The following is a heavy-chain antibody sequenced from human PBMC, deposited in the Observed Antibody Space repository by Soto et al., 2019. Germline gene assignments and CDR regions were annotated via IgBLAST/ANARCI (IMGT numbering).Heavy chain of an antibody. J-gene: IGHJ4*02. CDR2: IYYSGST. CDR3: ARLPARDSSLDY. Sequence: SETLSLTCTVSGGSISSGGYYWSWIRQHPGKGLEWIGYIYYSGSTYYNPSLKSRVTISVDTSKNQFSLKLSSATAADTAVYYCARLPARDSSLDYWGQGTLVTVSS. D-gene: IGHD6-19*01. V-gene: IGHV4-31*03. CDR1: GGSISSGGYY.